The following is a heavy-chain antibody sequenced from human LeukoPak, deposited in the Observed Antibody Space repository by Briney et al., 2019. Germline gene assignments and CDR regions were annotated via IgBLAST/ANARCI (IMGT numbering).Heavy chain of an antibody. CDR3: AKVRTYFYHDLDV. CDR2: ISGTTSGT. D-gene: IGHD1-14*01. CDR1: GFTFSTCA. J-gene: IGHJ6*02. V-gene: IGHV3-23*01. Sequence: GGSLRLSCAASGFTFSTCAMSWVRQAPGKGLEWVSGISGTTSGTYYADSVKGRFTISRDNSKNTLFLQVNSLRAEDTAVYYCAKVRTYFYHDLDVWGQGTTVTVSS.